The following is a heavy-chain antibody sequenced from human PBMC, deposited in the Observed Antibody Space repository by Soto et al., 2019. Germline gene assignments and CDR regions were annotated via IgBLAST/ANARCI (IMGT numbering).Heavy chain of an antibody. CDR3: ARDCRGGSCYPGKDV. CDR2: ISSSGYI. CDR1: GFNFNSYT. Sequence: EVQLVESGGGLVKPGGSLRLSCAASGFNFNSYTISWVRQAPGKRLEWLSSISSSGYIFSTDSVRGRFTLSRDNAKNTLYRQINRLRGEDTAVYICARDCRGGSCYPGKDVWDQGTTVTVAS. J-gene: IGHJ6*02. V-gene: IGHV3-21*01. D-gene: IGHD2-15*01.